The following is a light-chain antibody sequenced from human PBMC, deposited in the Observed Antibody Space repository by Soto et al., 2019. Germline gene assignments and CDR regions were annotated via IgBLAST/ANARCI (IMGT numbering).Light chain of an antibody. CDR2: DAS. J-gene: IGKJ1*01. CDR1: QSISSW. Sequence: DIQMTQSPSTLSASVGDRVTITCRASQSISSWLAWYQQKPGKAPKLLIYDASALPRGVPSRFSGSGSGTKFTLTIAGLQPDDFATYYCQQYSVYWTFGQGTKVDIK. CDR3: QQYSVYWT. V-gene: IGKV1-5*01.